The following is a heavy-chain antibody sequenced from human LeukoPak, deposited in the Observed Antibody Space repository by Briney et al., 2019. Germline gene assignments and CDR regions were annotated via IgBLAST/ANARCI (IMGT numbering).Heavy chain of an antibody. CDR1: GGSISSGGYY. Sequence: SETLSLTCTVSGGSISSGGYYWSWIRQHPGKGLEWIGYIYYSGSTYYNPSLKSRVTISVDTSKNQFSPKLSSVTAADTAVYYCARNLLMVRGVSANYFDYWGQGTLVTVSS. V-gene: IGHV4-31*03. CDR2: IYYSGST. CDR3: ARNLLMVRGVSANYFDY. J-gene: IGHJ4*02. D-gene: IGHD3-10*01.